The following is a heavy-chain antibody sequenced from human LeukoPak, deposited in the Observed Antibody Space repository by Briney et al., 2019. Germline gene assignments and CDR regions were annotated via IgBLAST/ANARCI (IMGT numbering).Heavy chain of an antibody. CDR3: ASPGGYSYGPTTFDY. D-gene: IGHD5-18*01. CDR2: VIPIFGTA. Sequence: SVKVSCKASGGTFSSYAISWVRQAPGQGLEWMGGVIPIFGTANYAQKFQGRVTITADESTSTAYMELSSLRSEDTAVYYCASPGGYSYGPTTFDYWGQGTLVTVSS. J-gene: IGHJ4*02. V-gene: IGHV1-69*13. CDR1: GGTFSSYA.